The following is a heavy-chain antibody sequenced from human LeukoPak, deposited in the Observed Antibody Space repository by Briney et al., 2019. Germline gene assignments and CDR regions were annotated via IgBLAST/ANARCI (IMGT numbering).Heavy chain of an antibody. CDR3: ARGSMVAYSP. CDR1: GYTFTSYD. V-gene: IGHV1-8*01. CDR2: MKPNSGNT. Sequence: ASVKVSCKASGYTFTSYDTNWVRQTTGQGLEWMGWMKPNSGNTGYAQTFQSRVTMTTNTSMSTAYMELSSPRSEDTAVYYCARGSMVAYSPWGQGTLVTVSS. J-gene: IGHJ5*02. D-gene: IGHD5-12*01.